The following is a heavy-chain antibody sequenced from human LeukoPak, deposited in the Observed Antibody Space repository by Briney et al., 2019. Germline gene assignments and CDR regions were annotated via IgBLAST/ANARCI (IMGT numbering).Heavy chain of an antibody. J-gene: IGHJ6*03. CDR1: GFTFSSYS. Sequence: PGGSLRLSCAASGFTFSSYSMNWVRQAPGKGLEWVSVIYSGGSTYYADSVKGRFTITRDHSKTTLSLPMTTLRADDTAVYYCARAYESAYSSSWSLWYYYYHMDAWGKGPTVTVSS. CDR3: ARAYESAYSSSWSLWYYYYHMDA. D-gene: IGHD6-13*01. V-gene: IGHV3-53*01. CDR2: IYSGGST.